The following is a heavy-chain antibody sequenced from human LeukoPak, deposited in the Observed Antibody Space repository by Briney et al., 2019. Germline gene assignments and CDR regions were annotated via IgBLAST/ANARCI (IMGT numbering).Heavy chain of an antibody. V-gene: IGHV3-23*01. D-gene: IGHD2-2*02. J-gene: IGHJ4*02. Sequence: GGSLRLSCAASGFTFSSYAMSWVRQAPGKGLEWISTISGSGGSTYYADSVKGRFTVSRDNSKNTLYLQMNSLRAEDTAVYYCAKVYCTSTSCYKEYWGQGTLVTVSS. CDR2: ISGSGGST. CDR1: GFTFSSYA. CDR3: AKVYCTSTSCYKEY.